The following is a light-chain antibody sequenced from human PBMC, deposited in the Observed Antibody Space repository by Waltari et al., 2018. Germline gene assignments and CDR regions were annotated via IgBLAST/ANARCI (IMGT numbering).Light chain of an antibody. Sequence: QVVLTQSPSASASLGASVKITCTLSSGHSRYTIAWLQHQPEKGPRYLMTLNSDGTHSKGDGVPAPFSGSSSWSERYRTSSSLQAEDEADYYCQTWDPGLVVFGGGTKLTVL. J-gene: IGLJ2*01. CDR2: LNSDGTH. CDR3: QTWDPGLVV. CDR1: SGHSRYT. V-gene: IGLV4-69*01.